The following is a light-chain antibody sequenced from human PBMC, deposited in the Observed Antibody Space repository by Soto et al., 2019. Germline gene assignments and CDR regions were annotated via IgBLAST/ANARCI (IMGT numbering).Light chain of an antibody. V-gene: IGKV3-20*01. CDR1: QSVSSSY. J-gene: IGKJ1*01. CDR2: GAS. Sequence: EIVLTQSPGTLSLSPGERATLSCRASQSVSSSYLAWYQQKPGQAPRLLIYGASSRATGIPDRFSGSGSGTDSNLTISRLEPEDFSVYYCLQYGSSAGMCGQGTKVEIK. CDR3: LQYGSSAGM.